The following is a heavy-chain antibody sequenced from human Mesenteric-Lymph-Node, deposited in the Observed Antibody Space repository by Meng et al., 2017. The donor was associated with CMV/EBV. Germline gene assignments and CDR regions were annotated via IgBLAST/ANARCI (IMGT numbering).Heavy chain of an antibody. CDR1: GFTFRSYA. V-gene: IGHV3-74*01. CDR3: AKEGPGIALLYGMDV. Sequence: GESLKISCAASGFTFRSYAMAWVRQAPGKGLEWVSRINTDEYTINYADSVKGRFTVSRDSARLYLQMNSLRAEDTAVYYCAKEGPGIALLYGMDVWGQGTTVTVSS. CDR2: INTDEYTI. J-gene: IGHJ6*02. D-gene: IGHD6-13*01.